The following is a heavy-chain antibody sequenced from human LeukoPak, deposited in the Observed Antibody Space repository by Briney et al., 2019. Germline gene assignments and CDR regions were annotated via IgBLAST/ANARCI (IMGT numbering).Heavy chain of an antibody. CDR1: GFTVNRDY. CDR3: VTGHYDSRMYFDL. D-gene: IGHD3-16*01. CDR2: IKFDGSLA. Sequence: GESLRLSCAASGFTVNRDYMSWVRQAPGKGLVWVSQIKFDGSLASYADSVKGRFTISRDNAKNTLYLQMNTLGTEDTAVYYCVTGHYDSRMYFDLWGRGTLVTVSS. J-gene: IGHJ2*01. V-gene: IGHV3-74*01.